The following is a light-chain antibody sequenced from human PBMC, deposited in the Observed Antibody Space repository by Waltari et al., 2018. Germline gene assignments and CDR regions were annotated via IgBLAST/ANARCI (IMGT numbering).Light chain of an antibody. J-gene: IGLJ3*02. CDR2: NDT. Sequence: QSVLTQPPSESGTPGQRVTIACSGSRSIIGSTTVSWYQQLPGTAANLLIYNDTRGPSGVPNRCSGSKSGTAASLDSSGHQTDDEAIYLCTSWDNTLNGPVFGGWTKLTVL. CDR1: RSIIGSTT. V-gene: IGLV1-44*01. CDR3: TSWDNTLNGPV.